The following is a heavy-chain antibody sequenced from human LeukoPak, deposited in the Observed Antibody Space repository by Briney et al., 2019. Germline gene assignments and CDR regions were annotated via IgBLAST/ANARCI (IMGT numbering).Heavy chain of an antibody. D-gene: IGHD3-3*01. CDR2: ISSNGGST. CDR1: GFTFSSYA. J-gene: IGHJ4*02. CDR3: VKASGRGIFGYYFDY. V-gene: IGHV3-64D*06. Sequence: PGGSLRLSCSASGFTFSSYAMHWVRQAPGKALEYVSAISSNGGSTYYADSVKGRFTISRDNSKNTLYLQMSSLRAEDTAVYYCVKASGRGIFGYYFDYWGQGTLVTVSS.